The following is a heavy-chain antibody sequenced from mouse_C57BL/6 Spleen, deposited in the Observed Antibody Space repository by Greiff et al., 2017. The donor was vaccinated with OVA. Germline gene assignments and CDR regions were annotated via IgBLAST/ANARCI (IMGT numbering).Heavy chain of an antibody. V-gene: IGHV1-4*01. Sequence: QVQLKESGAELARPGASVKMSCKASGYTFTSYTMHWVKQRPGQGLEWIGYINPSSGYTKYNQKFKDKATLTADKSSSTAYMQLSSLTSEDSAVYYCARSGKIAMDYWGQGTSVTVSS. CDR2: INPSSGYT. J-gene: IGHJ4*01. CDR3: ARSGKIAMDY. CDR1: GYTFTSYT. D-gene: IGHD2-1*01.